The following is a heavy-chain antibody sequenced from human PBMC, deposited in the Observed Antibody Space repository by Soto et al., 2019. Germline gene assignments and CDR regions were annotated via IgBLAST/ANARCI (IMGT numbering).Heavy chain of an antibody. D-gene: IGHD3-10*01. V-gene: IGHV3-30*18. CDR1: GFTFSSYG. Sequence: GGSLRLSCAASGFTFSSYGMHWVRQAPGKGLEWVAVISYDGSNKYYADSVKGRFTISRDNFKNTLYLQMNSLRAEDTAVYYCAKEEEALWFGDSYYGMDVWGQGTTVTVSS. J-gene: IGHJ6*02. CDR3: AKEEEALWFGDSYYGMDV. CDR2: ISYDGSNK.